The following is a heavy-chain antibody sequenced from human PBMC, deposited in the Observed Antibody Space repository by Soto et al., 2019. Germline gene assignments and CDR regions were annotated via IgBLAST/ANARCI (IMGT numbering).Heavy chain of an antibody. CDR3: ARDGGSGTRVACSQDHYMHFGMDV. D-gene: IGHD1-1*01. J-gene: IGHJ6*02. V-gene: IGHV3-53*01. Sequence: PGGSLRLSCGASGFTVSGNSLSWVHQAPGKGLEWVSYIFTDGSTYYADSVRGRFTISRDNSKNTLYLQMNNLRAEDTAVYYCARDGGSGTRVACSQDHYMHFGMDVWGQGTTVPVSS. CDR2: IFTDGST. CDR1: GFTVSGNS.